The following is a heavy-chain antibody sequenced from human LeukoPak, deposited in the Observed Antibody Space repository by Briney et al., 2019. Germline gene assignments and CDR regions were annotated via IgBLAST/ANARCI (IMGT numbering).Heavy chain of an antibody. CDR1: GGSIGISDYW. CDR3: ARHYGGARPDRGPLFDI. J-gene: IGHJ3*02. CDR2: VYYSGGT. Sequence: SDTLSLTCTVSGGSIGISDYWWDWIRQPPGKRLEWIRNVYYSGGTYYNPSLESRVTMSVDTSNNQFSLRLSSVTAADTAVYYCARHYGGARPDRGPLFDIWGQGTVVTVSS. V-gene: IGHV4-39*01. D-gene: IGHD3-16*01.